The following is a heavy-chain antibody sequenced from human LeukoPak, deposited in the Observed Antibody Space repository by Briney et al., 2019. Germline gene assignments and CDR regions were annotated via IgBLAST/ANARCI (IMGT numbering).Heavy chain of an antibody. CDR2: VKLDGSET. J-gene: IGHJ4*02. Sequence: GGSLRLSCAASGFTFSTYWMSWVRQAPGKGLEWVASVKLDGSETYYVDSVKGRFTISRDNAKNSLYLQMNSLRAEDTAVYYCARDRATYWGQGTLVTVSS. V-gene: IGHV3-7*01. CDR1: GFTFSTYW. CDR3: ARDRATY.